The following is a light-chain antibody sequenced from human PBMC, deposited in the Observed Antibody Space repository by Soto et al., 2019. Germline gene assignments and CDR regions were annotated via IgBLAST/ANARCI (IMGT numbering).Light chain of an antibody. CDR2: DAS. V-gene: IGKV3-20*01. Sequence: EIVLTQSPGTLSLSPGERATLSCRASQSVTNNYVAWYQQKPGQAPRLLIHDASSRATGIPDRFSGGGSGTDFTLTISRLEPEDFAVSFCQQTAHSPLTFGQGTRVDIK. CDR3: QQTAHSPLT. CDR1: QSVTNNY. J-gene: IGKJ1*01.